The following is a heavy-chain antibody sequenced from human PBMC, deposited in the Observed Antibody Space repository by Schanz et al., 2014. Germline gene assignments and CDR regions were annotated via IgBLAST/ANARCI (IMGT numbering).Heavy chain of an antibody. J-gene: IGHJ4*02. D-gene: IGHD3-22*01. V-gene: IGHV3-33*06. CDR2: MSYDGSIK. Sequence: QVQLVESGGGVVQPGGSLRLSCAASGFIFSNYGMHWVRQAPGKGLEWVAAMSYDGSIKYYGDSVKGRFTISRDNSKNTLYLHMNSLRAEDTAVYYCAKDPSHGDYDYYFDYWGQGTLVTVSS. CDR3: AKDPSHGDYDYYFDY. CDR1: GFIFSNYG.